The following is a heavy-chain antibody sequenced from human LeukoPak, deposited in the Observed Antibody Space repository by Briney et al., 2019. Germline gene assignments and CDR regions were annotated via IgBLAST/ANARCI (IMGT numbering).Heavy chain of an antibody. CDR3: ARVVFSHRHQRPGWFDP. Sequence: PSQTLSLTCAVYGRSLSGYYWSWIRHPPGKGLEWIGEINHSGSTNYNPSLKSRVPISVDTSKNQFSLKLSSVTAADTAVYYWARVVFSHRHQRPGWFDPWGQGTLVTVSS. V-gene: IGHV4-34*01. J-gene: IGHJ5*02. CDR2: INHSGST. D-gene: IGHD3-3*01. CDR1: GRSLSGYY.